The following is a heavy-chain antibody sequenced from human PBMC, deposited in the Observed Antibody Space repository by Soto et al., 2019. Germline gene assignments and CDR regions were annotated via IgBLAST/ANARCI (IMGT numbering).Heavy chain of an antibody. CDR2: ISGGGGST. CDR1: GLTFSRFA. J-gene: IGHJ4*02. Sequence: EVQLLESGGDLVQPGGSLRLSCVASGLTFSRFALSWVRQSPGKGLEWVSAISGGGGSTYYADSVKGRFTVSRDNSKNTLYLQMNTLRAEDTAVYYCTKFVFYGDSLVKYWGQGTLVTVSS. V-gene: IGHV3-23*01. CDR3: TKFVFYGDSLVKY. D-gene: IGHD4-17*01.